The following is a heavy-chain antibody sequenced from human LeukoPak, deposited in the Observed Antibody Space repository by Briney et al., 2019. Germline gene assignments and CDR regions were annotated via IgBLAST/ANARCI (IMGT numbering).Heavy chain of an antibody. V-gene: IGHV1-18*01. Sequence: GASVKVSCKASGYTFTSYGISWVRQAPGQGLEWMGWISAYNGNTNYAQKLQGRVTMTTDTSTSTAYMELSSLRSEDTAVYYCAGDQLRWLGPYFDYWGQGTLVTVSS. CDR3: AGDQLRWLGPYFDY. D-gene: IGHD6-19*01. CDR2: ISAYNGNT. CDR1: GYTFTSYG. J-gene: IGHJ4*02.